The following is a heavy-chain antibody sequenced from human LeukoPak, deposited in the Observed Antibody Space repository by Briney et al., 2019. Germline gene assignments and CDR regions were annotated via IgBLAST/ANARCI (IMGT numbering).Heavy chain of an antibody. CDR2: INSDGGGA. CDR3: ARDVPHNWFDT. J-gene: IGHJ5*02. V-gene: IGHV3-74*01. Sequence: GGSLRLSCAASGITFGNNWMHWVRQGPGKGLVWISRINSDGGGAIYADSVKGRFTVSRDNAKNTLYVQMTSLRAEDTAVYYCARDVPHNWFDTWGQGTLVTVSS. CDR1: GITFGNNW.